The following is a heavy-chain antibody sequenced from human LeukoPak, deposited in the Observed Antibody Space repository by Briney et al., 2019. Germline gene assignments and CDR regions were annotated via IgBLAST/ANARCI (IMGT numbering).Heavy chain of an antibody. CDR1: GGSISSYY. J-gene: IGHJ5*02. Sequence: PSETLSLTCTVSGGSISSYYWSWTRQPPGKGLEWIGYIYYSGSTNYNPSLKSRVTISVDTSKNQFSLKLSSVTAADTAVYYCARFSRPRSPTRGFDPWGQGTLVTVSS. D-gene: IGHD2-2*01. V-gene: IGHV4-59*01. CDR3: ARFSRPRSPTRGFDP. CDR2: IYYSGST.